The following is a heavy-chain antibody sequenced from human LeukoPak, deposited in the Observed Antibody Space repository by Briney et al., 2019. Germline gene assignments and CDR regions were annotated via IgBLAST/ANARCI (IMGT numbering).Heavy chain of an antibody. CDR1: GGTFSSYA. V-gene: IGHV1-69*04. D-gene: IGHD3-3*01. Sequence: ASVKVSCKASGGTFSSYAISWVRQAPGQGLEWMGRIIPILGIANYAQKFQGRVTITADKSTSTAYMELSSLRSEDTAVYYCAKASATIFGVVGPFDIWGQGTMVTVSS. CDR2: IIPILGIA. CDR3: AKASATIFGVVGPFDI. J-gene: IGHJ3*02.